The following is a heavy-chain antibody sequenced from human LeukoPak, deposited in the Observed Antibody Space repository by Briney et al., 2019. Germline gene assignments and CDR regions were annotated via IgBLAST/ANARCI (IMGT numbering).Heavy chain of an antibody. J-gene: IGHJ4*02. D-gene: IGHD2-2*02. CDR1: GGSISSGGYY. CDR2: IYYSGST. Sequence: SETLSLTCTVSGGSISSGGYYWSWIRQHPGKGLEWIGYIYYSGSTYYNPSLKSRVTISVDTSKNQFSLKLSSVTAADTAVYYCARGHTGGYCSSTSCYTLPDYWGQGTLVTVSS. CDR3: ARGHTGGYCSSTSCYTLPDY. V-gene: IGHV4-31*03.